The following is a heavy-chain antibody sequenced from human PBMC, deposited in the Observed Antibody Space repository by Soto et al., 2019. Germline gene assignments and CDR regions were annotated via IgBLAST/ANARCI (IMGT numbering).Heavy chain of an antibody. CDR3: ARVPGGSYGTDY. D-gene: IGHD1-26*01. CDR2: ISSSGSTI. CDR1: GFTFSSYE. Sequence: GGSLRLSCAASGFTFSSYEMNWVRQAPGKGLEWVSYISSSGSTIYYADSVKGRFTISRDNAKNSLYLQMNSLRAEDTAVYYCARVPGGSYGTDYWGQGTLVTVS. J-gene: IGHJ4*02. V-gene: IGHV3-48*03.